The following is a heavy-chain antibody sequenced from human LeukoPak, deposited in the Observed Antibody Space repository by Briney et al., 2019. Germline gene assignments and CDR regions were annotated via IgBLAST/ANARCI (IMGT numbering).Heavy chain of an antibody. V-gene: IGHV1-2*02. CDR3: ARWTTVKNAFDI. J-gene: IGHJ3*02. Sequence: ASVKVSCKASGYTFTCYYMHWVRQAPGQGLEWMGWINPNSGGTNYAQKFQGRVTMTRDTSISTAYMELSRLRSDDTAVYYCARWTTVKNAFDIWGQGTMVTVSS. D-gene: IGHD4-17*01. CDR2: INPNSGGT. CDR1: GYTFTCYY.